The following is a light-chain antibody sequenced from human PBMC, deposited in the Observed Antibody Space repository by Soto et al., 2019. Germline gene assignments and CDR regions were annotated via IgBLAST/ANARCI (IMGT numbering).Light chain of an antibody. CDR1: QFIANY. CDR3: QHVYNFPHT. J-gene: IGKJ2*01. Sequence: DIRMTQSPSSLSACVGDGVTLTCRASQFIANYLNWYQQRPGKVPEVLIYGATTLQSGIPSRFAGSGYGTDFTLTIRNVQPEDSATYYCQHVYNFPHTFGQGTKLEV. V-gene: IGKV1-39*01. CDR2: GAT.